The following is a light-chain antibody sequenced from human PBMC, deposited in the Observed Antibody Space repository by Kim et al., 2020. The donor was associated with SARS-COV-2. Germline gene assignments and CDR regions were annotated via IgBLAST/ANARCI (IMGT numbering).Light chain of an antibody. CDR1: QRLNSN. J-gene: IGKJ1*01. V-gene: IGKV3-15*01. Sequence: GYTGEKAPRACKDSQRLNSNLSWYPQKPRQAPRHHFYGAATGATGIPARFSGGRAGTEFTLTINSLESEDFEVYYCQQYNNWWTFGEGTKVDIK. CDR2: GAA. CDR3: QQYNNWWT.